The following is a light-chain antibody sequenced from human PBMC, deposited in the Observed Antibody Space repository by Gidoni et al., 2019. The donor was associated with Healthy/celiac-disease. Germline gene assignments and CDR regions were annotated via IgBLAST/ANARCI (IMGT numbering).Light chain of an antibody. CDR3: SSYTSSSTLV. Sequence: QSALTQPASLSGSPGQSITISCTGTISDVVGYNSGSWYQQHPGKAPKLMISEVSHRPSWVSNRLSGSKSGNTASLTISGLPAEDEDDYYCSSYTSSSTLVFGGGTKLTVL. CDR2: EVS. CDR1: ISDVVGYNS. J-gene: IGLJ2*01. V-gene: IGLV2-14*01.